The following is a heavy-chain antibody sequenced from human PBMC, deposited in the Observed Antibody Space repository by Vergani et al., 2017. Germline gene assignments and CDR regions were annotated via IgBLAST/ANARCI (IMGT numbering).Heavy chain of an antibody. CDR2: IDHTGRP. D-gene: IGHD2-8*01. CDR3: ARVNTDTNGHLYYYYYMDV. CDR1: GGSFTSYH. V-gene: IGHV4-34*01. J-gene: IGHJ6*03. Sequence: QVQLQQWGGGLLKPSETLSLTCVVNGGSFTSYHWTWIRQSPGEGLGWVGDIDHTGRPDYNPSPKIRLTMSVDKSRNRFSLTLNSVTATDTAIYFCARVNTDTNGHLYYYYYMDVWGQGTAVTVS.